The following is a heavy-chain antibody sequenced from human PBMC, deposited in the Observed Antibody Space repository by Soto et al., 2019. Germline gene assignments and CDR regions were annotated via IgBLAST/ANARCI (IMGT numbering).Heavy chain of an antibody. D-gene: IGHD1-20*01. CDR2: INHSGST. V-gene: IGHV4-34*01. J-gene: IGHJ4*02. CDR3: ARGHNWNDVPFDY. CDR1: VGSFSGYY. Sequence: SETLSLTCAVYVGSFSGYYWSWMRQPPGKGLEWIGEINHSGSTNYNPSLKSRVTISVDTSRNQFSLKLSSVTAADTAVYYCARGHNWNDVPFDYWGQGTLVTVSS.